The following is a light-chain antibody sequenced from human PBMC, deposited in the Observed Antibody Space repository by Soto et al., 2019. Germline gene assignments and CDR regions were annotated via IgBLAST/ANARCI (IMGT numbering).Light chain of an antibody. J-gene: IGKJ1*01. CDR1: QSVSSSY. CDR3: QQYGSSPHWT. CDR2: GAS. V-gene: IGKV3-20*01. Sequence: EIVLTQSPGTLSLSPGERATLSCRASQSVSSSYLAWYQQKPGQAPRLLIYGASSRATGIPDRFSGSGSGTDCTLTISRLEPEDFAVYYCQQYGSSPHWTFGQGTQLEIK.